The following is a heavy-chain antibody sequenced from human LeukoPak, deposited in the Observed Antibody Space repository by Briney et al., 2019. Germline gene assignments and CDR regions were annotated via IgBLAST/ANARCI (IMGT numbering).Heavy chain of an antibody. CDR3: AGSAVTNLDS. V-gene: IGHV3-66*01. Sequence: GGSLRLSCAASGFAVTSNFMSWVRQAPGKGLEWVSVIHSGGTTYYADSVKGRLTISRDISKNALYLQMNSLRGDDTAVYYCAGSAVTNLDSWGQGNLVTVSS. D-gene: IGHD4-23*01. CDR2: IHSGGTT. J-gene: IGHJ4*02. CDR1: GFAVTSNF.